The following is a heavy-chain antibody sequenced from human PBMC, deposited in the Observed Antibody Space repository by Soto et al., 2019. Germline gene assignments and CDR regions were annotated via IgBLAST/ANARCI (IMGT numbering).Heavy chain of an antibody. CDR2: INHSGST. J-gene: IGHJ6*02. Sequence: SQTLSLTCAVYGGSFSGYYWSWIRQPPGKGLEWIGEINHSGSTNYNPSLKSRVTISVDTSKNQFSLKLSSVTAADTAVYYCARGGIAAAGPNRWYYYGMDVWGQGTTVTVSS. V-gene: IGHV4-34*01. D-gene: IGHD6-13*01. CDR3: ARGGIAAAGPNRWYYYGMDV. CDR1: GGSFSGYY.